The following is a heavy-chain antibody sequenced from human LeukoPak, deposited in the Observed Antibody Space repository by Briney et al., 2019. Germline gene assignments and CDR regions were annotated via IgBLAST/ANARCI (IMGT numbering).Heavy chain of an antibody. CDR2: IYYSGST. J-gene: IGHJ5*02. D-gene: IGHD6-13*01. Sequence: PSETLSLTCTVSGGSISSYYWSWIRQPPGKGLEWIGYIYYSGSTNYNPSLKSRVTISVDTSKNQFSLKLSSVTAADTAVYYCARLGGSSWPFDPWGQGTLVTVSS. CDR1: GGSISSYY. CDR3: ARLGGSSWPFDP. V-gene: IGHV4-59*08.